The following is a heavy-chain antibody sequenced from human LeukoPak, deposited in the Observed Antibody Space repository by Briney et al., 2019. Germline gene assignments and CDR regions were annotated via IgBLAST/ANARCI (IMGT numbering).Heavy chain of an antibody. V-gene: IGHV3-48*03. CDR1: GFTFSSYE. J-gene: IGHJ4*02. CDR2: ISSSGSTI. D-gene: IGHD2/OR15-2a*01. CDR3: ARDPFYGSGGFDY. Sequence: GGSLRLSCAASGFTFSSYEMNWVRQAPGKGLEWVSYISSSGSTIYYADSVKGRFTISRDNAKNSLYLHMNSLRAEDTAVYYCARDPFYGSGGFDYWGQGTLVTVSS.